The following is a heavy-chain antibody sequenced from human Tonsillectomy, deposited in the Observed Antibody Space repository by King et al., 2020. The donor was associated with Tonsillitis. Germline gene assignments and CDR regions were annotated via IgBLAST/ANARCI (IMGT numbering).Heavy chain of an antibody. CDR3: ARAHFNDYGDFCFDL. CDR2: ISYDGSKL. V-gene: IGHV3-30-3*01. D-gene: IGHD4-17*01. J-gene: IGHJ2*01. CDR1: GFTFSNNA. Sequence: QVQLVESGGGVVQPGRSLRLSCAASGFTFSNNAMHWVRQAPDKGLEWVALISYDGSKLDYADSVKGRFTISRDNSKNTLSLLMNSLRPEDTAVYSCARAHFNDYGDFCFDLWGRGTLVTVSS.